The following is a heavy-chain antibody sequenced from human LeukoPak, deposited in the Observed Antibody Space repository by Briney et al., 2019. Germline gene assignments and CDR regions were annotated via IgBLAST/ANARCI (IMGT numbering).Heavy chain of an antibody. D-gene: IGHD6-25*01. CDR3: ARGTTVSSALLY. Sequence: AGGSLRLSCAASGFTFSSYWISWVRQAPGKGLEWVANIKQEGSEKYYVDSVKGRFTISRDNAKNSLYLQMNSLRAEDTAVYYCARGTTVSSALLYWGQGTLVTVSS. CDR2: IKQEGSEK. V-gene: IGHV3-7*01. J-gene: IGHJ4*02. CDR1: GFTFSSYW.